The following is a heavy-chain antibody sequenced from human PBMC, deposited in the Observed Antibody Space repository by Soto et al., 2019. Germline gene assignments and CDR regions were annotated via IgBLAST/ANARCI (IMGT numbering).Heavy chain of an antibody. D-gene: IGHD3-3*01. V-gene: IGHV1-69*13. CDR3: ARGDTIFGVVTSMSYYYYYGMDV. CDR2: IIPIFGTA. J-gene: IGHJ6*02. CDR1: GGTFSSYA. Sequence: ASVKVSCKASGGTFSSYAISWVRQAPGQGLEWMGGIIPIFGTANYAQKFQGRVTITADESTSTAYMELSSLRSEDTAVYYCARGDTIFGVVTSMSYYYYYGMDVWGQGTTVTVSS.